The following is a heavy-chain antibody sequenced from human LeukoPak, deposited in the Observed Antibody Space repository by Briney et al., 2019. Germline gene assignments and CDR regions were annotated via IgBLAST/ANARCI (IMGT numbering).Heavy chain of an antibody. J-gene: IGHJ3*02. CDR2: INHSGST. V-gene: IGHV4-34*01. CDR3: ARATYYYDTHAFDI. Sequence: PSETLSLTCAVYGGSFSGYYWSWIRQPPGKGLEWIGEINHSGSTNYNPSLKSRVTISVDTSKNQFSLKLSSVTAADTAVYYCARATYYYDTHAFDIWGQGTMVTVSS. CDR1: GGSFSGYY. D-gene: IGHD3-22*01.